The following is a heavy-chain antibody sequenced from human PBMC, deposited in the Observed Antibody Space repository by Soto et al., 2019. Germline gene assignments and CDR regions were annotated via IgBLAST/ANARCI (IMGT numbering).Heavy chain of an antibody. J-gene: IGHJ3*02. Sequence: QVQLVQSGAEVKKPGASVKVSCKASGYTFTSYDINWVRQATGQGLEWMGWMNPNSGNTGYAQKFQGRVTITRNTSISTAYMELSSLRSEDTAVYYCARGIRDYICGFQDAFDIWGQGTMVTVSS. V-gene: IGHV1-8*01. CDR3: ARGIRDYICGFQDAFDI. D-gene: IGHD3-16*01. CDR1: GYTFTSYD. CDR2: MNPNSGNT.